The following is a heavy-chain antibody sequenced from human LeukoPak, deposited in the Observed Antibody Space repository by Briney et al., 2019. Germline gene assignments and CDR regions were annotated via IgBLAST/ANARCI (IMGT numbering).Heavy chain of an antibody. Sequence: PSETLSLTCTVSGGSISSYYWSWIRQPPGKGLEWTGYIYYSGSTNYNPSLKSRVTISVDTSKNQFSLKLSSVTAADTAVYYCARDHNWNDAGGFDYWGQGTLVTVSS. D-gene: IGHD1-1*01. CDR2: IYYSGST. CDR1: GGSISSYY. CDR3: ARDHNWNDAGGFDY. V-gene: IGHV4-59*01. J-gene: IGHJ4*02.